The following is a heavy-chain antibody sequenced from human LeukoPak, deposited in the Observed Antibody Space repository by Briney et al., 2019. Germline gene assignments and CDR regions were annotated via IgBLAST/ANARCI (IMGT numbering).Heavy chain of an antibody. V-gene: IGHV3-30*04. D-gene: IGHD5-24*01. CDR1: GFTFRNYA. CDR2: ISYAGSNE. J-gene: IGHJ3*02. Sequence: GGTLRLSCAPSGFTFRNYAMHWVRQAPGKGLEWVAVISYAGSNEHYADSVKGRFTISRDNSKNTLFLQMNSLRAEDTAVYYCARGDFRWEMAATIAFDIWGQGTMVTVSS. CDR3: ARGDFRWEMAATIAFDI.